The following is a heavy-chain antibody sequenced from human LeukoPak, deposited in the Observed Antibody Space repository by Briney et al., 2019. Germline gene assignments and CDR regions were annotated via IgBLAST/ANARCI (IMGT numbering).Heavy chain of an antibody. CDR2: ISGSGGNT. CDR1: RFTFSAYS. V-gene: IGHV3-23*01. CDR3: ARGGILYGMDV. J-gene: IGHJ6*02. Sequence: GGSLRLSCAASRFTFSAYSMSWVRQAPGKGLEWVSAISGSGGNTYYADSVKGRFTISRDNSRNTLYLQMNSLRAEDTAAYYCARGGILYGMDVWGQGTTVTVSS. D-gene: IGHD6-13*01.